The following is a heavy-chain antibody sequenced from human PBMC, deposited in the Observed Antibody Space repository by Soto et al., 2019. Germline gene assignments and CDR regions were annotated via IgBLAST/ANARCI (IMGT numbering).Heavy chain of an antibody. CDR1: GFNFSSYA. Sequence: PGGSLRLSCAASGFNFSSYAMTWVRQAPGKGLEWVSAISGSAGSTYYADSVKGRFTISRDNSKNTLYLQMNSLRAEDTAVYYCAKGDTILDYWGQGTLVTVSS. CDR2: ISGSAGST. D-gene: IGHD3-10*01. V-gene: IGHV3-23*01. J-gene: IGHJ4*02. CDR3: AKGDTILDY.